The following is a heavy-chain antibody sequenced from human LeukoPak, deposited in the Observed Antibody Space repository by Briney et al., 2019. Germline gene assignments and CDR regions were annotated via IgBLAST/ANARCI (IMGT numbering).Heavy chain of an antibody. CDR1: GFTFSSYW. D-gene: IGHD6-19*01. Sequence: GGSLRLSCAASGFTFSSYWMTWVRQAPGKGLEWVANIKQDGSEINYVGSVKGRFTISRDNAKNSLYLQLNSLRAEDTAVYYCTTTGWKGVFDYWGQGTLVTVSP. CDR3: TTTGWKGVFDY. V-gene: IGHV3-7*02. CDR2: IKQDGSEI. J-gene: IGHJ4*02.